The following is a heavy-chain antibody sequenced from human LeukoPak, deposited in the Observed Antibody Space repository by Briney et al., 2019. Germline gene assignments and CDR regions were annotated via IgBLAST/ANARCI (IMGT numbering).Heavy chain of an antibody. CDR2: INPNSGGT. Sequence: ASGKVSCKASGYTFTGYYMHWVRQAPGQGLEWVGRINPNSGGTNYAQKFQGRVTMTRDTSISTAYMELSRLRSDDTAVYYCAREFNRYNWNYGLALLWGQGTLVTVSS. CDR1: GYTFTGYY. J-gene: IGHJ4*02. CDR3: AREFNRYNWNYGLALL. V-gene: IGHV1-2*06. D-gene: IGHD1-7*01.